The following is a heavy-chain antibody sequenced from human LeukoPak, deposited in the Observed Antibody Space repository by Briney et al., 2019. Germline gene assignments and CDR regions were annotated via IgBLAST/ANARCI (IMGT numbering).Heavy chain of an antibody. D-gene: IGHD3-22*01. J-gene: IGHJ5*02. CDR3: ARRVTYYYDGSGYYPLNWFDP. CDR1: GGSFSGYY. Sequence: SETLSLTCAVYGGSFSGYYWSWIRQPPGKGLEWIGEINHSGSTNYNPSLKSRVTISVDTSKNQFSLKLSSVTAADTAVYYCARRVTYYYDGSGYYPLNWFDPWGQGTLVTVSS. V-gene: IGHV4-34*01. CDR2: INHSGST.